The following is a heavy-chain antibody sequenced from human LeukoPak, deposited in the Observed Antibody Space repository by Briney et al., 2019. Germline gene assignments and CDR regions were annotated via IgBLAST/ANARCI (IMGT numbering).Heavy chain of an antibody. CDR2: INAGNGNT. V-gene: IGHV1-3*01. J-gene: IGHJ5*02. Sequence: ASVKVSCKASGYTFTSYAMHWVRQAPGQRLEWMGWINAGNGNTKYSQKFQGRVTITRDTSASTAYIELSSLRSEDTAVYYCAREVGCSGGSCYGSGWFDPWGQGTLVTVSS. CDR3: AREVGCSGGSCYGSGWFDP. D-gene: IGHD2-15*01. CDR1: GYTFTSYA.